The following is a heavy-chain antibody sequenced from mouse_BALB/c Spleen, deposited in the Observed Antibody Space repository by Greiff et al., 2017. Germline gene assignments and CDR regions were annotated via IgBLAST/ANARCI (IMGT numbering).Heavy chain of an antibody. Sequence: QVQLKESGAELVRPGTSVKVSCKASGYAFTNYLIEWVKQRPGQGLEWIGVINPGSGGTNYNEKFKGKATLTADKSSSTAYMQLSSLTSDDSAVYFCARWDGKNAMDYWGQGTSVTVSS. D-gene: IGHD2-1*01. CDR2: INPGSGGT. V-gene: IGHV1-54*01. CDR3: ARWDGKNAMDY. CDR1: GYAFTNYL. J-gene: IGHJ4*01.